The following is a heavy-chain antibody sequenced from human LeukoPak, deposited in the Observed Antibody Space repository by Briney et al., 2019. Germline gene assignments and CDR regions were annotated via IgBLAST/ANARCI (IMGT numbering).Heavy chain of an antibody. D-gene: IGHD3-22*01. CDR1: GFTFSYYW. CDR2: INQDGSEE. Sequence: RTGGSLRLSCAASGFTFSYYWMSWVRQAPGKGLEWVGNINQDGSEEYYVDSMKGRFTISRDSAKNSLYLQMNSLRAEDTAVYYCARHTAYYYDSSDYYLLDYWGQGTLVTVSS. V-gene: IGHV3-7*02. CDR3: ARHTAYYYDSSDYYLLDY. J-gene: IGHJ4*01.